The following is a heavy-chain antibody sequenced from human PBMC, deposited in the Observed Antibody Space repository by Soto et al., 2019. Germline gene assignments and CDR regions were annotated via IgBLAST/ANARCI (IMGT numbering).Heavy chain of an antibody. CDR3: ARQIYDSDTGPNFQYYFDS. D-gene: IGHD3-22*01. J-gene: IGHJ4*02. V-gene: IGHV5-10-1*01. CDR1: GYNFAGYW. CDR2: IDPSDSQT. Sequence: GESLKISCKGSGYNFAGYWITWVRQKPGKGLEWMGRIDPSDSQTYYSPSFRGHVTISVTKSITTVFLQWSSLRASDTAMYYCARQIYDSDTGPNFQYYFDSWGQGTQGTVCS.